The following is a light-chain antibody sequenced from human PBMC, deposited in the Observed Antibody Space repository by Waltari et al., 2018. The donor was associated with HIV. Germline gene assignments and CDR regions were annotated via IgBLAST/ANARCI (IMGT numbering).Light chain of an antibody. CDR3: SSYTSSSTLV. CDR1: SSDVGGYHY. Sequence: QSALTQPASVSGSPGQSITISCTGTSSDVGGYHYVSWYQQHPGKAPKLMIYDVSNRLAGVSNRFSGSKSGNTASLTISGLQAEDEADYYCSSYTSSSTLVFGGGTKLTVL. CDR2: DVS. V-gene: IGLV2-14*03. J-gene: IGLJ3*02.